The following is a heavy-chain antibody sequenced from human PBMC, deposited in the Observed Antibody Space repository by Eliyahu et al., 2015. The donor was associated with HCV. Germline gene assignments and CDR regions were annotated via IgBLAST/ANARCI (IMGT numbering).Heavy chain of an antibody. CDR1: S. CDR2: ISXGSTYX. CDR3: ARAPLDEYIWGSYRGXY. V-gene: IGHV3-21*01. Sequence: SMNWFRQAPGXVLEWVSSISXGSTYXYYADSVKGRFTVSRDNAKNSLYLQMNSLRAEDTAVYYCARAPLDEYIWGSYRGXYWGQGTLVTVSS. D-gene: IGHD3-16*02. J-gene: IGHJ4*02.